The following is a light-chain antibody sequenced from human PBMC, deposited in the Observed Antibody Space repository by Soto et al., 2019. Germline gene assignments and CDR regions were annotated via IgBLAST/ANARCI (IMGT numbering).Light chain of an antibody. CDR1: QSINRW. CDR2: AAS. V-gene: IGKV1-27*01. J-gene: IGKJ4*01. CDR3: QKYNSAPLT. Sequence: DLQMTQSPSTLSATVGDRVTITCRASQSINRWLAWYQQKPGKVPKLLIYAASTLQSGVPSRFSGSGSGTDFTLTISSLQPEDVATYYCQKYNSAPLTFGGGTKVEIK.